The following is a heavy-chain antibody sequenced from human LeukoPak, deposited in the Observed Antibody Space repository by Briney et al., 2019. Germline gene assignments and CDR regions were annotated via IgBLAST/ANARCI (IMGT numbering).Heavy chain of an antibody. J-gene: IGHJ4*02. CDR1: GGTFSSYA. CDR2: IIPIFGIA. D-gene: IGHD3-10*01. CDR3: ARVGAQLLWFGELRGFIDY. Sequence: ASVKVSCKASGGTFSSYAISWVRQAPGQGLEWMGGIIPIFGIANYAQKFQGRVTITADKSTSTAYMELSSLRSEDTAVYYCARVGAQLLWFGELRGFIDYWGQGTLVTVSS. V-gene: IGHV1-69*17.